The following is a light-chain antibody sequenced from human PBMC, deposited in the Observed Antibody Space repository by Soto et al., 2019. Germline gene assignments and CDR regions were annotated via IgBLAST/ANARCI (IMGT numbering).Light chain of an antibody. CDR2: DAS. J-gene: IGKJ2*01. V-gene: IGKV3-15*01. CDR3: QQYEDWAYT. CDR1: QSLSRN. Sequence: EIVMTQSPATLSVSPGERATLSCRASQSLSRNLAWYQQKPGQAPMLLIYDASTRATGLPARFSGSGSGTAFTLTIDSLQSEDFAVYYCQQYEDWAYTFGQGTKLEIK.